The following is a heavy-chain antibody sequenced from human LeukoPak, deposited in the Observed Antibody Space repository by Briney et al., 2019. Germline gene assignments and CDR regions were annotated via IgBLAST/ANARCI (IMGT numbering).Heavy chain of an antibody. V-gene: IGHV4-4*07. CDR1: GGSISSYY. Sequence: SETLSLTCTVSGGSISSYYWSWIRQPAGKGLEWIGRIYTSGSTNYNPSLKSRVTMSVDTSKNQFSLKLSSVTAADTAVYYCARVGADGSSWSFDYWGQGTLVTVSS. CDR3: ARVGADGSSWSFDY. CDR2: IYTSGST. J-gene: IGHJ4*02. D-gene: IGHD6-13*01.